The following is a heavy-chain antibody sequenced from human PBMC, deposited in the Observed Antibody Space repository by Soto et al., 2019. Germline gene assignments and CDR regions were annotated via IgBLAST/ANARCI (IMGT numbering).Heavy chain of an antibody. D-gene: IGHD3-10*01. V-gene: IGHV3-23*01. CDR3: AKGRDDSGSHYTDFDH. J-gene: IGHJ4*02. CDR2: ISGGGGTT. Sequence: PGGSLRLSCAASGFTFRNYAMAWVRLPPGKGLEFVSIISGGGGTTKDADSVRGRFTVSRDNSENTLFLQMNSLTAGDTAVYFCAKGRDDSGSHYTDFDHWGQGVPVTVSS. CDR1: GFTFRNYA.